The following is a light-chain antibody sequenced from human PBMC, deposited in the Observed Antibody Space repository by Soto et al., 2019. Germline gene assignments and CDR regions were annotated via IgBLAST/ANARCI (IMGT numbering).Light chain of an antibody. J-gene: IGKJ2*01. CDR3: QQQGT. CDR2: AAS. CDR1: EFLSSSY. V-gene: IGKV3-20*01. Sequence: EIVLTQSPGTLSLSPGERATLSCRASEFLSSSYLVWYQQKPGQAPRLLIYAASRRATGIPGRFSGSGSATEYTLTINTLEPEDFAVYYCQQQGTFGQGTKVDIK.